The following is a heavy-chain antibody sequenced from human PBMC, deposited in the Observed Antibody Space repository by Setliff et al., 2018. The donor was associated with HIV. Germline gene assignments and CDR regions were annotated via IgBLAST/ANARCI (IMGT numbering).Heavy chain of an antibody. Sequence: SETLSLTCAVYGGSFSAYYWSWIRQPPGKGLEWIGEINHSGSTNYNPSLKTRVTITVDTSKNQFSLKLGSVTAADTAVYYCAREWSYGAFDTFDVWGQGTMVTVS. CDR3: AREWSYGAFDTFDV. CDR1: GGSFSAYY. CDR2: INHSGST. J-gene: IGHJ3*01. D-gene: IGHD5-18*01. V-gene: IGHV4-34*01.